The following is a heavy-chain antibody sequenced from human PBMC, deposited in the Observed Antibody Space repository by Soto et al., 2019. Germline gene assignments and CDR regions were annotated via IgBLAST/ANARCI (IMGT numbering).Heavy chain of an antibody. CDR2: ISAYNGNT. V-gene: IGHV1-18*01. D-gene: IGHD3-3*01. J-gene: IGHJ4*02. CDR3: ARDRIRFLEWLLPPYDY. CDR1: GYTFTSYG. Sequence: ASVNVSCKASGYTFTSYGISWVRQAPGQGLEWMGWISAYNGNTNYAQKLQGRVTMTTDTSTSTAYMELRSLRSDDTAVYYCARDRIRFLEWLLPPYDYWGQGTLVTVSS.